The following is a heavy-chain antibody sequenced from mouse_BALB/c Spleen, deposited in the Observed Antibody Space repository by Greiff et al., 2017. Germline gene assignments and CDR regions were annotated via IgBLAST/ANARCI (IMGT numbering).Heavy chain of an antibody. J-gene: IGHJ2*01. V-gene: IGHV14-3*02. Sequence: VQLKQSGAELVKPGASVKLSCTASGFNIKDTYMHWVKQRPEQGLEWIGRIDPANGNTKYDPKFQGKATITADTSSNTAYLQLSSLTSEDTAVYYCARDDGYPYYFDYWGQGTTLTVSS. CDR2: IDPANGNT. D-gene: IGHD2-3*01. CDR1: GFNIKDTY. CDR3: ARDDGYPYYFDY.